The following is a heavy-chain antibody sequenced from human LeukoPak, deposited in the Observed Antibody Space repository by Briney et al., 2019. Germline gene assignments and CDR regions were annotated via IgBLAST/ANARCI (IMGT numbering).Heavy chain of an antibody. Sequence: SETLSLTCAVYGGSFSGYYWSWIRQPPGKGLEWIGEINHSGSTNYNPSLKSRVTISVDTSRNQFSLKLSSVTAADTAVYYCARSGSSSWYYFDYWGQGTLVTVSS. CDR1: GGSFSGYY. V-gene: IGHV4-34*01. CDR2: INHSGST. D-gene: IGHD6-13*01. CDR3: ARSGSSSWYYFDY. J-gene: IGHJ4*02.